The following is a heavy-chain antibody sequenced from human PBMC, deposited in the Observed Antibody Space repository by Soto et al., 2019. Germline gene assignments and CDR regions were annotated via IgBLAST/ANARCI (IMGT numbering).Heavy chain of an antibody. CDR1: GGSISSSSYY. Sequence: QLQLQESGPGLVKPSETLSLTCTVSGGSISSSSYYWGWIRQPPGKVLEWIESIYYSGSTYYNPSRKSRATRSVDTSKNQFSLKLSSVTAADTAVYYCARRLGGCSYMYYFDYWGQGTLVTVSS. CDR3: ARRLGGCSYMYYFDY. J-gene: IGHJ4*02. CDR2: IYYSGST. D-gene: IGHD2-15*01. V-gene: IGHV4-39*01.